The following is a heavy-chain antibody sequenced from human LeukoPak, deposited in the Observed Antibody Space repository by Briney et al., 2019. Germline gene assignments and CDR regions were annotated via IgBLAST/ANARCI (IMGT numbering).Heavy chain of an antibody. Sequence: GGSLRLSCAASGFTFSRYGMHWVRQAPDKGLEWVALIRYDGSKKDYADSVKGRVTISRDNFKNTLYLQMNSLRAEDTAMYYCARTGDTERFDYWGQGTLVTVSS. CDR2: IRYDGSKK. J-gene: IGHJ4*02. V-gene: IGHV3-30*02. D-gene: IGHD3/OR15-3a*01. CDR3: ARTGDTERFDY. CDR1: GFTFSRYG.